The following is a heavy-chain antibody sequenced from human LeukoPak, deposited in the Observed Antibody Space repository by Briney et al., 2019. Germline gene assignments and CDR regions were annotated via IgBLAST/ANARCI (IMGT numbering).Heavy chain of an antibody. Sequence: GESLKISCKGCDYSFTSYWIGWVRQMPGKGLEWMGIIYPGDSDTRYSPSFQGQVTISADKSISTAYLQWSSLKASDTAMYYCARTRSGSYYYFEYWGQGTLVTVSS. V-gene: IGHV5-51*01. D-gene: IGHD1-26*01. CDR2: IYPGDSDT. J-gene: IGHJ4*02. CDR3: ARTRSGSYYYFEY. CDR1: DYSFTSYW.